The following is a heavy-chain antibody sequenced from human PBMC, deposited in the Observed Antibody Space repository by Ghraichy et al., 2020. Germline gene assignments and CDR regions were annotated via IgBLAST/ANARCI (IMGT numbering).Heavy chain of an antibody. Sequence: ASVKVSCKASGYTFISYGISWVRQAPGQGLEWMGWISAYNGNTNSAQRLQGRVTMTTDTSTSTAYMELRSLRSADTAVYYCARDRTDYGDYNDAFHIWGQGTMVTVSS. CDR2: ISAYNGNT. J-gene: IGHJ3*02. D-gene: IGHD4-17*01. V-gene: IGHV1-18*01. CDR1: GYTFISYG. CDR3: ARDRTDYGDYNDAFHI.